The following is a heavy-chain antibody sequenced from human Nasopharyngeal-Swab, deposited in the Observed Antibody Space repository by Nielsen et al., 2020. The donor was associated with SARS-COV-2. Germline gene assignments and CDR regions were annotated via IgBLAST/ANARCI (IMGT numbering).Heavy chain of an antibody. Sequence: PGKALEWLAHIFSNDKKSYNSSLKTRVTISKDTSKSQVVLTMTNMNPVDTATYYCARIVDYYGPGSFPFFDFWGQGIPVTVSS. J-gene: IGHJ4*02. D-gene: IGHD3-10*01. V-gene: IGHV2-26*01. CDR3: ARIVDYYGPGSFPFFDF. CDR2: IFSNDKK.